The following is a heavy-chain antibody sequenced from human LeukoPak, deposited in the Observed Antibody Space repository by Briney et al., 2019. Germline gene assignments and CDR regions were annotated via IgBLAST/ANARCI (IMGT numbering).Heavy chain of an antibody. CDR1: GDSVSSGSHY. Sequence: PSETLSLTCTVSGDSVSSGSHYWSWIRPPPGKGPECIGYISNSGSTNYNPSLKSRVTISVDTSKNQLSLNLISVTAADAAVYYCARSYYDFWSGSYYYYMDVWGKGTTVTVSS. V-gene: IGHV4-61*01. J-gene: IGHJ6*03. D-gene: IGHD3-3*01. CDR3: ARSYYDFWSGSYYYYMDV. CDR2: ISNSGST.